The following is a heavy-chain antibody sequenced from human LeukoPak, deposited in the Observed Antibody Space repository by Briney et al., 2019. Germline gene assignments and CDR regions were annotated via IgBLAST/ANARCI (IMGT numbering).Heavy chain of an antibody. CDR3: ARGRRSSWYDAFDI. Sequence: SGGSLRLSCAASGFTFDDYGMSWVRQAPGKGLEWVSGINWNGGSTGYADSVKGRFTISRDNAKNSLYLQMNSLRAEDMALYYCARGRRSSWYDAFDIWGQGTMVTVSS. J-gene: IGHJ3*02. V-gene: IGHV3-20*04. CDR1: GFTFDDYG. CDR2: INWNGGST. D-gene: IGHD6-13*01.